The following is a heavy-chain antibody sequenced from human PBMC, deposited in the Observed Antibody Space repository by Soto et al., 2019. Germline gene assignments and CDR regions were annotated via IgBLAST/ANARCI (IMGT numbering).Heavy chain of an antibody. Sequence: SVKVSCKASGGTFSSYAISWVRQAPGQGLEWMGGIIPIFGTANYAQKFQGRVTITADASTSTAYMELRSLRSDDTAVYYCARVRGYSISWPTTYYHYRMDVWGQGTKVTVSS. CDR1: GGTFSSYA. J-gene: IGHJ6*02. CDR2: IIPIFGTA. CDR3: ARVRGYSISWPTTYYHYRMDV. D-gene: IGHD6-13*01. V-gene: IGHV1-69*13.